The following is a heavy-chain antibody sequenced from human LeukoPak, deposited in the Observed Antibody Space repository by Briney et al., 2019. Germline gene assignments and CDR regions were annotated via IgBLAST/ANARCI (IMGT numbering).Heavy chain of an antibody. V-gene: IGHV4-59*01. CDR1: GGSISSYY. CDR2: MYHSGST. J-gene: IGHJ4*02. D-gene: IGHD6-25*01. Sequence: PSETLSLTRTVSGGSISSYYWSWIRQPPGKGLEWIGYMYHSGSTNYNPSLRSRVTISVDTSKNQFSLKLSSVTAADTAVYYCARGGSAARLDYWGQGTLVTVSS. CDR3: ARGGSAARLDY.